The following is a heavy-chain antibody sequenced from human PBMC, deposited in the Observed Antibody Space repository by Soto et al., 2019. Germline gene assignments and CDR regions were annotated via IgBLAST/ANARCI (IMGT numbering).Heavy chain of an antibody. CDR2: IYYSGST. CDR1: GGSVTSGAYY. J-gene: IGHJ4*02. D-gene: IGHD3-3*01. CDR3: ARTAVSLGGVVIRDYFDY. V-gene: IGHV4-61*08. Sequence: PSETLSLTCTVFGGSVTSGAYYGSWIRQPPARGLEWIWYIYYSGSTNYNPSLQSPVTISVDTSKNQFSLKLSSVTAADTAVYYCARTAVSLGGVVIRDYFDYWGQGTLVTVSS.